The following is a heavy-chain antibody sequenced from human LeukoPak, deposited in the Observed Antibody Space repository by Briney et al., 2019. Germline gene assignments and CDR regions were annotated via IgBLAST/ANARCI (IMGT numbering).Heavy chain of an antibody. V-gene: IGHV1-46*01. CDR2: INPSGGST. Sequence: ASVKVSCKASGYTFTSYYMHWVRQAPGQGLEWMGIINPSGGSTSYAQKFQGRVTMTRDTSTSTVYMELSSLRSEDTAVYYCARDWVVVPAARGYPDYWGQGTLVTVSS. J-gene: IGHJ4*02. CDR1: GYTFTSYY. CDR3: ARDWVVVPAARGYPDY. D-gene: IGHD2-2*01.